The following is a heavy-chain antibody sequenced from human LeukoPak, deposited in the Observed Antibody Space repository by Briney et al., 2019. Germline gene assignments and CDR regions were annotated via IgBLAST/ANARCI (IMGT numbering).Heavy chain of an antibody. Sequence: GGSLRLSCTASGFTFGDYSLSWVRQAPGKGLDWVGFIRSKTFGGTTEYAASVKGRFTISRDNSKNTLYLQMNSLRAEDTAVYYCARDFLMVYAITMDVWGKGTTVTVSS. CDR3: ARDFLMVYAITMDV. V-gene: IGHV3-49*04. D-gene: IGHD2-8*01. CDR2: IRSKTFGGTT. CDR1: GFTFGDYS. J-gene: IGHJ6*03.